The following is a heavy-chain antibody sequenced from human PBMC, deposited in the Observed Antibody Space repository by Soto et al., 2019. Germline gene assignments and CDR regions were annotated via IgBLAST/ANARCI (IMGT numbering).Heavy chain of an antibody. Sequence: ASVKVSRKTSGYTFTNYGSTGLRQAPGQDLKWMGWISAYNGDTNYAQKFQGRVIMTTDTSTTTAYMELRSLRSDDTAVYYCARGPAGGLRGGVSYWGQGTLVTVSS. CDR2: ISAYNGDT. J-gene: IGHJ4*02. D-gene: IGHD2-15*01. CDR3: ARGPAGGLRGGVSY. CDR1: GYTFTNYG. V-gene: IGHV1-18*04.